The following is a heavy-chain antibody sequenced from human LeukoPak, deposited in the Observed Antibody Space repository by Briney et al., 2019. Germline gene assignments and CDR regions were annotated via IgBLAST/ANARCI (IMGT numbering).Heavy chain of an antibody. CDR1: GASISTYY. Sequence: SETLSLTCTVSGASISTYYWSWIRQSAGKGLEWIGRIYRSENTNYNPSLKSRVTMSVDTSKNQFSLKLTSVTAADTAVYYCARVADFWSRYYYYYMDVWGKGTTDTVSS. CDR3: ARVADFWSRYYYYYMDV. CDR2: IYRSENT. J-gene: IGHJ6*03. D-gene: IGHD3-3*01. V-gene: IGHV4-4*07.